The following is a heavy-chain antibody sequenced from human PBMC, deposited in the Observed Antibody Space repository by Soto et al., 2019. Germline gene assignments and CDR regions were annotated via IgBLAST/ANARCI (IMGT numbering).Heavy chain of an antibody. J-gene: IGHJ5*02. V-gene: IGHV3-74*01. CDR3: ARESGDWPLNWFDP. Sequence: VHLVESGGGLVQPGGSLRLSCAASGFNFTNHWMHWVRQAPGKGLVWVSRITSDGKSKAYAESVKGRFAISRDNAKNTVYLQVNGLTVDDTAVYYCARESGDWPLNWFDPWGQGTLVTVSS. D-gene: IGHD2-21*02. CDR2: ITSDGKSK. CDR1: GFNFTNHW.